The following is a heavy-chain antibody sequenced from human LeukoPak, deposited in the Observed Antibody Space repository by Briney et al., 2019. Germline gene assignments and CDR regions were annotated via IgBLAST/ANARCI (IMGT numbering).Heavy chain of an antibody. CDR2: INPDSGGT. Sequence: ALVKVSCKASGYTFSGHYMYWVRQAPGQGLEWMGWINPDSGGTNYPLKFQGRVTMTRDTSISTAYMELSRLRSDDTAVYYCAVVGAPFDYWGQGTLVTVSS. CDR1: GYTFSGHY. J-gene: IGHJ4*02. D-gene: IGHD1-26*01. V-gene: IGHV1-2*02. CDR3: AVVGAPFDY.